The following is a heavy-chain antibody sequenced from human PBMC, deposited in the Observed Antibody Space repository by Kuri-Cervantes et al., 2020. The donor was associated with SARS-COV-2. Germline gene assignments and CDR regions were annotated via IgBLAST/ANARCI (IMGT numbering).Heavy chain of an antibody. CDR1: GGSIKSYY. CDR3: ARSPPRVVVDAFDI. V-gene: IGHV4-59*01. D-gene: IGHD2-21*01. Sequence: SETLSLTCTVSGGSIKSYYWSWIRQPPGKGLEWIGYIYYSGSTNYNPSLKSRVTISVDTSKNQFSLKPSSVTAADTAVYYCARSPPRVVVDAFDIWGQGTMVTVSS. J-gene: IGHJ3*02. CDR2: IYYSGST.